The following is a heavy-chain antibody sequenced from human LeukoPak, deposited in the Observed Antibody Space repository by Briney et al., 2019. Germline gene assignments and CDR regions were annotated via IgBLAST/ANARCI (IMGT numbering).Heavy chain of an antibody. J-gene: IGHJ4*02. CDR2: VSHKTGKS. CDR1: GYTFISNG. D-gene: IGHD6-19*01. V-gene: IGHV1-18*01. Sequence: GDSVKVSCKASGYTFISNGIVWVRQAPGQGLEWVGWVSHKTGKSNFAQKIRDRVTITPDTSTTTAYLDLRSMRSNATAVSFCATVAVSGTSLLFFFDNWGQGTLVIVSS. CDR3: ATVAVSGTSLLFFFDN.